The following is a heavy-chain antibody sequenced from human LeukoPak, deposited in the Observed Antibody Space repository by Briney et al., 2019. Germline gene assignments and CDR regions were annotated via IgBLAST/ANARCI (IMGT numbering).Heavy chain of an antibody. CDR1: GGSVSSGSYY. V-gene: IGHV4-61*01. CDR3: ARGEMATIEDAFDI. CDR2: INHSGST. D-gene: IGHD5-24*01. Sequence: SETLSLTCTVSGGSVSSGSYYWSWIRQPPGKGLEWIGEINHSGSTNYNPSLKSRVTISVDTSKNQFSLKLSSVTAADTAVYYCARGEMATIEDAFDIWGQGTMVTVSS. J-gene: IGHJ3*02.